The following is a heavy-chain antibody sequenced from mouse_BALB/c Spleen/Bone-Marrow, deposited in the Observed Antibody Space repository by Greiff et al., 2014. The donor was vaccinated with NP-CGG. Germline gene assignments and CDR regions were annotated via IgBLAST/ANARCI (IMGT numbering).Heavy chain of an antibody. CDR3: TRQDYYGNSYWYFDV. Sequence: QVQLQQPGADLVRPGASVKLSCKASDYTFTSYWINWVKQRPGQGLEWIGNIYPSDSYTNYNQKFRDKATLTVDTSSSTAYMQLSSPTSEDSAVYYCTRQDYYGNSYWYFDVWGAGTTVTVSS. D-gene: IGHD1-1*01. CDR2: IYPSDSYT. CDR1: DYTFTSYW. J-gene: IGHJ1*01. V-gene: IGHV1-59*01.